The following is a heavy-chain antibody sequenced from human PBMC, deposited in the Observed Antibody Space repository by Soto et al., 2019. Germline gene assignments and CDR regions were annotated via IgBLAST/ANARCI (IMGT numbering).Heavy chain of an antibody. CDR3: AREPRGATRVLVVYYYCYMDV. CDR1: GGSFSGYY. J-gene: IGHJ6*03. D-gene: IGHD2-2*01. Sequence: PSETLSLTCAVYGGSFSGYYWSWIRQPPGKGLEWIGEINHSGSTNYNPSLKSRVTISVDTSKNQFSLKLSSVTAADTAVYYCAREPRGATRVLVVYYYCYMDVWGKGTTVTVSS. CDR2: INHSGST. V-gene: IGHV4-34*01.